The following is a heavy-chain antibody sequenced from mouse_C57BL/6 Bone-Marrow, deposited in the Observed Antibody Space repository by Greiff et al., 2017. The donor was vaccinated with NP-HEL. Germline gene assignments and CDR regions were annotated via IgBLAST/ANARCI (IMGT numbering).Heavy chain of an antibody. D-gene: IGHD4-1*01. CDR2: ISSGSSTI. V-gene: IGHV5-17*01. Sequence: VKLVESGGGLVKPGGSLKLSCAASGFTFSDYGMHWVRQAPEKGLEWVAYISSGSSTIYYADTVKGRFTISRDNAKNTLFLHITSLRSEDTAMYYCARSRGLTGFAYWVQGPLVPVSA. CDR3: ARSRGLTGFAY. CDR1: GFTFSDYG. J-gene: IGHJ3*01.